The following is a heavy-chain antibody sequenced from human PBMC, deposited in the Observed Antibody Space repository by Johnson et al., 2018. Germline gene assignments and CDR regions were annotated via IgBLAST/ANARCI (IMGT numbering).Heavy chain of an antibody. CDR3: AITVVRDYGMDV. J-gene: IGHJ6*02. D-gene: IGHD4-23*01. CDR1: GFPFSDYY. CDR2: ISSSGSTI. Sequence: VQLVESGGGVVQPGRSLRLTCAASGFPFSDYYMSWIRQAPGKGLEWVSYISSSGSTIYYADSVKGRFTISRDNAKNSLYLQMNSLRAEDTAVYYCAITVVRDYGMDVWGQGTTVTVAS. V-gene: IGHV3-11*01.